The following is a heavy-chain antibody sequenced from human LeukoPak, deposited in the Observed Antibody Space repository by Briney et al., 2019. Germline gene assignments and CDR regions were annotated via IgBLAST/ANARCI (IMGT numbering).Heavy chain of an antibody. D-gene: IGHD3-22*01. J-gene: IGHJ4*02. CDR1: GFTFRSYA. Sequence: PGGSLRLSCSASGFTFRSYAMSGVRQAPGKGLEWVSAISGSGGSTYYADSVKGRFTISRDNSKNTLYLQMNSLRAEDTAVYYCAKFDGSGYQYYFDYWGQGTLVSVSS. V-gene: IGHV3-23*01. CDR2: ISGSGGST. CDR3: AKFDGSGYQYYFDY.